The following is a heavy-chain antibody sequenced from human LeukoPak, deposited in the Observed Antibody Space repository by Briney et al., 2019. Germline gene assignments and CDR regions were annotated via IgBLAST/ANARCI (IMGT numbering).Heavy chain of an antibody. Sequence: GASLRLSCAASGFIFRNYAMSWVRQAPAKGLEWVSAITGSGDTTYYADSVKDRFTISRDNSKNTLYVEMNTLRAEDTAVYYCAKWGDYDILTGYYVSDFWGQGTLVTVSS. CDR2: ITGSGDTT. V-gene: IGHV3-23*01. J-gene: IGHJ4*02. CDR3: AKWGDYDILTGYYVSDF. D-gene: IGHD3-9*01. CDR1: GFIFRNYA.